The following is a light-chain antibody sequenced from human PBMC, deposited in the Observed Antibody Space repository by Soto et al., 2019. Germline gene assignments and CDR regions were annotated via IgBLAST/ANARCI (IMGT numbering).Light chain of an antibody. CDR3: SSYTNINTRACV. J-gene: IGLJ1*01. V-gene: IGLV2-14*01. CDR2: EVT. CDR1: SGDIGSYNR. Sequence: QSALTQPASVSGSPGQSITISCTGTSGDIGSYNRVSWYQQHPGKAPKLIIYEVTDRPSGVSNRFSGSKSGNTASLTISGLQAEDEAEYYCSSYTNINTRACVFGTRPKVTVL.